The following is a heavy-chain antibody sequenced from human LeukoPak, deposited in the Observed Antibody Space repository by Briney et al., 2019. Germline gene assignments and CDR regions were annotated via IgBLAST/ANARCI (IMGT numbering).Heavy chain of an antibody. J-gene: IGHJ4*02. D-gene: IGHD1-26*01. Sequence: PSETLSLTCTVSGGSISSYYWSWIRQPPGKGLEWIGYIYYSGSTNYNPSLKSRVTISVDTSKNQFSLKLSSVTAADTAVYYCARSTYSGSYFDYWGQGTLVTVSS. CDR1: GGSISSYY. V-gene: IGHV4-59*08. CDR3: ARSTYSGSYFDY. CDR2: IYYSGST.